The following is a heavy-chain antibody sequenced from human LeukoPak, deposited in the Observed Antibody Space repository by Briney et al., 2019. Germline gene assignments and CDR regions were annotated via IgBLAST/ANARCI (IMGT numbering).Heavy chain of an antibody. J-gene: IGHJ4*02. CDR2: TNEVGGTT. CDR1: GFTLSSHW. CDR3: VRSFSGYRDY. Sequence: PGGSLRLSCTASGFTLSSHWVHWVRQAPGKGLVWVSRTNEVGGTTNYADSVRGRFTISRDNARNAVYLQMDSLRADDTALYYCVRSFSGYRDYWGQGTLVTVSS. D-gene: IGHD3-22*01. V-gene: IGHV3-74*01.